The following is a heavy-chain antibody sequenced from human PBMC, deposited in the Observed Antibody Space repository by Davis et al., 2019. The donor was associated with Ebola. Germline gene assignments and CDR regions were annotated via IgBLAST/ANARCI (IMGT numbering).Heavy chain of an antibody. CDR2: ITGSGGST. V-gene: IGHV3-23*01. Sequence: PGGSLRLSCAASGFTFSSHTMSWVRQAPGKGLEWVSGITGSGGSTYYVDSVKGRFTISRDNSKNTLYLQMNSLTAEDTAVYYCVRTTYGAPEYWGQGTLVTVSS. J-gene: IGHJ4*02. D-gene: IGHD1-7*01. CDR1: GFTFSSHT. CDR3: VRTTYGAPEY.